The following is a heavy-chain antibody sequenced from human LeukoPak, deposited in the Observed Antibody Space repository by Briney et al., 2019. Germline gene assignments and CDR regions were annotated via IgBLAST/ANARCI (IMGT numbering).Heavy chain of an antibody. CDR3: ARAGKEGELPIGDAFDI. J-gene: IGHJ3*02. Sequence: PGGSLRLSCAASGFTFSSYSMNWVRQAPGKGLEWVSSISSSSSYIYYADSVKGRFTISRDNAKNSLYLQMNSLRAEDTAVYYCARAGKEGELPIGDAFDIWGQGTMVTVSS. D-gene: IGHD1-26*01. V-gene: IGHV3-21*01. CDR1: GFTFSSYS. CDR2: ISSSSSYI.